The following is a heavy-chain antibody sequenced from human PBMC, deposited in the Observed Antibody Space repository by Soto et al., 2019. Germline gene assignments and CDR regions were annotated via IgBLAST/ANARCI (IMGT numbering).Heavy chain of an antibody. D-gene: IGHD2-15*01. Sequence: ASVKVSCKASGYTFTSYGISWVRQAPGQGLEWMGWISAYNGNTNYAQKLQGRVTMTTDTSTSTAYMELRSLRSDDTAVYYCARAPGYCSGGSCYPYAFDIWGQGTMVTVSS. J-gene: IGHJ3*02. CDR1: GYTFTSYG. V-gene: IGHV1-18*01. CDR3: ARAPGYCSGGSCYPYAFDI. CDR2: ISAYNGNT.